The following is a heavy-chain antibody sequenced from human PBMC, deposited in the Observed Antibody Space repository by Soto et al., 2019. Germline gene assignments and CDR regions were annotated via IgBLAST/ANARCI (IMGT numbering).Heavy chain of an antibody. CDR3: ARTQDGYRPNYFDY. CDR1: GGSISSGGYY. J-gene: IGHJ4*02. Sequence: QVQLQESGPGLVKPSQTLSLTCTVSGGSISSGGYYWSWIRQHPGNGLEWIGYIYYSGSTYYNPSLKSRVTISVDTSKNQFSLKLSSVTAADTAVYYCARTQDGYRPNYFDYWGQGTLVTVSS. V-gene: IGHV4-31*03. CDR2: IYYSGST. D-gene: IGHD5-12*01.